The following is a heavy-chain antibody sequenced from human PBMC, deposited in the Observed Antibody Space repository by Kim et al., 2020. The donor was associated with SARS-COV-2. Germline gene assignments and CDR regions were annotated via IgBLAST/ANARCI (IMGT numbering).Heavy chain of an antibody. J-gene: IGHJ4*02. V-gene: IGHV1-3*01. CDR2: GNGNT. CDR3: LGGYYFDY. Sequence: GNGNTIYAQKFQGRVTFTTDTSASTAYMELSSLRSEDSAVYYCLGGYYFDYWGQRTLVTVSS. D-gene: IGHD2-15*01.